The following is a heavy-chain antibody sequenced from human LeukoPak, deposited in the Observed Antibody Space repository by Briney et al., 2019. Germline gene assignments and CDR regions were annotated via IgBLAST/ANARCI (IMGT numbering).Heavy chain of an antibody. CDR1: GFTFSGYS. CDR3: ARGRADYYFDY. Sequence: PGGSLRLSCAASGFTFSGYSMNWVRQAPGKGLEWVSYISSGSSAIYYADSVKGRFTISRDNAKNSLYLQMNSLRAEDTAVYYCARGRADYYFDYWGQGTPVTVSS. D-gene: IGHD2-21*02. J-gene: IGHJ4*02. V-gene: IGHV3-48*01. CDR2: ISSGSSAI.